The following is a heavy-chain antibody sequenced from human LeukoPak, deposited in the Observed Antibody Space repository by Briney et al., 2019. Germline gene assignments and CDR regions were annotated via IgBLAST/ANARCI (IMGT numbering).Heavy chain of an antibody. J-gene: IGHJ5*02. CDR1: GYTFTSHY. CDR3: VRGGSGYAGYAYGRDWFDP. Sequence: GESLKISCEGFGYTFTSHYIGWVRQMPGKGLEWVGLIYPCDSETRYSPSFQGQVTISADKSVSTAYLQWSSLKASDSAMYYCVRGGSGYAGYAYGRDWFDPWGQGTLVTVSS. V-gene: IGHV5-51*01. D-gene: IGHD5-12*01. CDR2: IYPCDSET.